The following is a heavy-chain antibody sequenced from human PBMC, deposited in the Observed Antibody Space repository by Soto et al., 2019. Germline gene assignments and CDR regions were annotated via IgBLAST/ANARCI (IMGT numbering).Heavy chain of an antibody. J-gene: IGHJ5*02. CDR3: ARVDKGDWFDP. Sequence: SETLSLTCTVSGGSISIYYWSWIRHPPGKGLEWIGYIYYSGSTNYNPSLKSRVTISVETSKNQFSLKLSSVTAADTAVYYCARVDKGDWFDPWGQGTLVTVS. V-gene: IGHV4-59*01. CDR1: GGSISIYY. D-gene: IGHD1-26*01. CDR2: IYYSGST.